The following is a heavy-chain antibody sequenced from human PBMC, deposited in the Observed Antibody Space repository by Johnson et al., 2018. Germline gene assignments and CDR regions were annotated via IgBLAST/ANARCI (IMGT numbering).Heavy chain of an antibody. J-gene: IGHJ6*02. CDR2: IRSKANSYAT. CDR1: GFTFSGSA. D-gene: IGHD5-12*01. CDR3: TSGYSGYDYYYGMDV. V-gene: IGHV3-73*02. Sequence: VELVESGGGLVQPGGSLKLSCAASGFTFSGSAMHWVRQASGKGLEWVGRIRSKANSYATAYAASVQGRFTISRDDSKNTAYLQMNSLKTEDTAVYYCTSGYSGYDYYYGMDVWGQGTTVTVSS.